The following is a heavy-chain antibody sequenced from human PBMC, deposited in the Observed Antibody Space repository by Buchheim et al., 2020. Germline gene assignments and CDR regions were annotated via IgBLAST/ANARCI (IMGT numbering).Heavy chain of an antibody. CDR3: ARGGRADY. Sequence: EVQLVESGGGLVQPGGSLRLSCVASGFSLSPYWMSWVRQTPGKGLHWVANINPDGGVKNYVDSVKGRFTISRDNAKNSLYLEMNNLRVEDSAIYHCARGGRADYWGQGTL. D-gene: IGHD1-26*01. CDR2: INPDGGVK. CDR1: GFSLSPYW. J-gene: IGHJ4*02. V-gene: IGHV3-7*03.